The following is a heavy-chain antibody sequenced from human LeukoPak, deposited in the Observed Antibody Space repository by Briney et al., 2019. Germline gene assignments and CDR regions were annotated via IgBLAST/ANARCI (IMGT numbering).Heavy chain of an antibody. V-gene: IGHV1-69*13. CDR1: GGTFSNYA. CDR3: AEVDETIWFGDRDKGAFDI. D-gene: IGHD3-10*01. Sequence: ASVKVSCKASGGTFSNYAISWVRQAPGQGLEWMGGIMPIFGTGKNAQKFQGRVTITADESTSTAYMELSSLRSEDTAVYYCAEVDETIWFGDRDKGAFDIWGQGTMVTVSS. J-gene: IGHJ3*02. CDR2: IMPIFGTG.